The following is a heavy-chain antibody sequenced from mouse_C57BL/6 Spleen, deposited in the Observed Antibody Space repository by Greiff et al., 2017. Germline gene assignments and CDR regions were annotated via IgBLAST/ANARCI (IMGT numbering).Heavy chain of an antibody. V-gene: IGHV1-61*01. CDR2: IYPSDSET. CDR3: ARRRANWAFDY. D-gene: IGHD4-1*01. Sequence: VQLQQPGAELVRPGSSVKLSCKASGYTFTSYWMDWVKQRPGQGLEWIGNIYPSDSETHYNQKFKDKATLTVDKSSSTAYMQLSSLTSEASAVYSCARRRANWAFDYWGQGTTLTVSS. J-gene: IGHJ2*01. CDR1: GYTFTSYW.